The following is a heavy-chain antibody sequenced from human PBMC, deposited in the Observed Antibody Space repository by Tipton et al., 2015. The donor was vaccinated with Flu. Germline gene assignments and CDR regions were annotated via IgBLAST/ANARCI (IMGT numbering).Heavy chain of an antibody. CDR1: GYNFTGYY. D-gene: IGHD6-6*01. J-gene: IGHJ2*01. CDR2: INPSSGGT. Sequence: QLVQSGAEVKKPGASVTVSCKASGYNFTGYYMHWVRQAPGQGLEWMGWINPSSGGTKFDQKFKGRVSMTRDTSISTAYMELSRLRSDDTAVYFCARDPTQGSTSSLWGRGTLVTVSS. CDR3: ARDPTQGSTSSL. V-gene: IGHV1-2*02.